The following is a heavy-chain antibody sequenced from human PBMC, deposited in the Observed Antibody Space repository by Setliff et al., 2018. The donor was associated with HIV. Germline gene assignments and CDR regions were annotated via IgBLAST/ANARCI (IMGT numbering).Heavy chain of an antibody. Sequence: PSETLSLTCTVSGGSISSGSYYWSWIRQPAGKGLEWIGRIYASGSTNYNPSLKSRVTISVDTSKNQFSLKLSSVTAADTAVYYCASLMYYYGSGSYKVFDYWGQGTLVTVSS. CDR3: ASLMYYYGSGSYKVFDY. CDR1: GGSISSGSYY. D-gene: IGHD3-10*01. V-gene: IGHV4-61*02. J-gene: IGHJ4*02. CDR2: IYASGST.